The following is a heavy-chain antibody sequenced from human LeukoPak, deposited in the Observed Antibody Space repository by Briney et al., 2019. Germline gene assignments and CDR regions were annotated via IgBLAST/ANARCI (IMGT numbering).Heavy chain of an antibody. V-gene: IGHV3-30*04. Sequence: GGSLRLSCAASGFILSDYNMHWVRQAPGKGLEWVAVISYDGSNKYCADSVKGRFTISRDNSKNTLYLQMNSLRAEDTAVYYCARDQTGFCSGSSCLGSTFDYWGQGTLVTVSS. J-gene: IGHJ4*02. CDR3: ARDQTGFCSGSSCLGSTFDY. CDR1: GFILSDYN. CDR2: ISYDGSNK. D-gene: IGHD2-15*01.